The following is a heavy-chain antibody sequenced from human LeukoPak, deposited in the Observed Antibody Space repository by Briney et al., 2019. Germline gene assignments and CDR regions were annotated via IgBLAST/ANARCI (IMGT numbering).Heavy chain of an antibody. J-gene: IGHJ5*02. CDR2: IGGSGGSK. Sequence: PGGSLRLSCAASGFTFSAYGMHWVRQAPGKGLEWVSFIGGSGGSKYYADSVKGRFIISRDNSKNTLYLRMNSLRAEDTAAYYCAKDAGRFGEFRAWFDPWGQGTLVTVSS. CDR3: AKDAGRFGEFRAWFDP. D-gene: IGHD3-10*01. V-gene: IGHV3-23*01. CDR1: GFTFSAYG.